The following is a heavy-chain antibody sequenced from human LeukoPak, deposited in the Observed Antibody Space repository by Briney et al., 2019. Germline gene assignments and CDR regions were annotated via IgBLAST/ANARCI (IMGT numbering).Heavy chain of an antibody. V-gene: IGHV3-7*01. Sequence: GGSLRLSCAASGFIFSTYWMSWVRQAPGKGLEWVANIKQDGGEEHYVDSVKGRFTISRDNAKNSLYLQMNSLRAEDTAVYYCARALIGYYFDYWGQGTLVTVSS. D-gene: IGHD2-8*01. CDR1: GFIFSTYW. J-gene: IGHJ4*02. CDR3: ARALIGYYFDY. CDR2: IKQDGGEE.